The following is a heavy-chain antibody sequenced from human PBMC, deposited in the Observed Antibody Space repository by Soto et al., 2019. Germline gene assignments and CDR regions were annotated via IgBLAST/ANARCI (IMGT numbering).Heavy chain of an antibody. Sequence: GGSLRLSCVASGLTFSTYDMNWVRQAPGKGLEWVSSINRASIYIYYADSVRGRFTISRDNAKNSLYLQMDSLRVEETAVYYCARRTVTTYHYFDYWGQGTLVTVSS. D-gene: IGHD4-17*01. V-gene: IGHV3-21*01. J-gene: IGHJ4*02. CDR1: GLTFSTYD. CDR2: INRASIYI. CDR3: ARRTVTTYHYFDY.